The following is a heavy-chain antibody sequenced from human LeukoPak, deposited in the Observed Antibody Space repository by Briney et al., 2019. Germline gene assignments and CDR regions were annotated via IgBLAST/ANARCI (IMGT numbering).Heavy chain of an antibody. Sequence: SETLSLTCTVSGGSISSGSYYWSWTRQPAGKGLEWIGRIYTSGSTNYNPSLKSRVTISVDTSKNQFSLKLSSVTAADTAVYYCATTLEMATTRQDYWGQGTLVTVSS. D-gene: IGHD5-24*01. J-gene: IGHJ4*02. CDR2: IYTSGST. V-gene: IGHV4-61*02. CDR1: GGSISSGSYY. CDR3: ATTLEMATTRQDY.